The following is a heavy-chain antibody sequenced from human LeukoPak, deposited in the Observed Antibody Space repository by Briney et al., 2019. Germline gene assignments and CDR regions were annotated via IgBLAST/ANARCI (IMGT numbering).Heavy chain of an antibody. CDR2: IKQDGSEK. D-gene: IGHD2-21*02. J-gene: IGHJ2*01. CDR1: GFTFSSYW. V-gene: IGHV3-7*01. CDR3: AKDPGRLRWYFDL. Sequence: PGGSLRLSCAASGFTFSSYWMSWVRQAPGKGLEWVANIKQDGSEKYYVDSVKGRFTISRDNSKNTLYLQMNSLRAEDTAVYYCAKDPGRLRWYFDLWGRGTLVTVSS.